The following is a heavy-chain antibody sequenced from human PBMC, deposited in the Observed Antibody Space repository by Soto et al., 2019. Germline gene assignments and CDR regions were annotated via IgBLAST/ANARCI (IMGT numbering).Heavy chain of an antibody. Sequence: SVKVSCKTSGFTFSSSAVHWVRQARGHRLQWIGWIDVGSANANYAQMLQERVTISRDMSTSTAYMELSSLRPEDTAVYYFARDPRTAYCSGASCYSEWGQGTLVTVSS. CDR2: IDVGSANA. J-gene: IGHJ4*02. V-gene: IGHV1-58*01. D-gene: IGHD2-15*01. CDR3: ARDPRTAYCSGASCYSE. CDR1: GFTFSSSA.